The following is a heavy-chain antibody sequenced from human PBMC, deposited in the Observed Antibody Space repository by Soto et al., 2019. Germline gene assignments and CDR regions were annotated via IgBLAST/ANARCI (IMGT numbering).Heavy chain of an antibody. Sequence: SETLSLTCTVSGGSISSYCWSWIRQPPGKGLEWIGYIYYSGSTNYNPSLKSRVTISVDTSKNQFSLKLSSVTAADTAVYYCAGANSYLDVWGKRTTVTVSS. CDR2: IYYSGST. J-gene: IGHJ6*03. CDR1: GGSISSYC. V-gene: IGHV4-59*08. CDR3: AGANSYLDV.